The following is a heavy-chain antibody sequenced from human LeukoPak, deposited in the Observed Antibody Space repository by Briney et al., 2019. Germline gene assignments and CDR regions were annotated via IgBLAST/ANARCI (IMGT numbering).Heavy chain of an antibody. J-gene: IGHJ4*02. CDR2: ISSSGSTI. D-gene: IGHD3-9*01. CDR1: GFTFSSYE. V-gene: IGHV3-48*03. CDR3: ATSPPRVLRYFDWSSFDY. Sequence: GGSLRLSCAASGFTFSSYEMNWVRQAPGKGLEWVSYISSSGSTIYYADSVKGRFTISRDNAKNSLYLQMNSLRAEDTAVYYCATSPPRVLRYFDWSSFDYWGQGTLVTVSS.